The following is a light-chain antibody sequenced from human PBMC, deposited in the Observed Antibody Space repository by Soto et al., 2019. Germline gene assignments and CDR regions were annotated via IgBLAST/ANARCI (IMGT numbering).Light chain of an antibody. V-gene: IGKV3D-20*01. CDR1: QSVSSVY. J-gene: IGKJ4*01. Sequence: EIVLTQSPATLSLSPGERATLSCGASQSVSSVYLAWYQQKHGLAPRLLMYDVSNRATGTTDRFSGGGYGTDFTLTINRLEPEDFAVYYCQQFGYPLTFGGGTKVEIK. CDR2: DVS. CDR3: QQFGYPLT.